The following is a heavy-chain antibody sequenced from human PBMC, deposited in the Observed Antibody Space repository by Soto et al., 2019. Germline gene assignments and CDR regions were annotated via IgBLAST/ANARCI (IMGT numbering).Heavy chain of an antibody. Sequence: SETLSLTCTVSGGSLSSSAYSWSWIRQTPGKGLEWIGFIYQSGSTYYNPSLKSRVTLSLDRPKNQISLKLTSVTAADTAVYFCARELLFYDSSGYSWDEAFDIWGPGTMVTVSS. CDR1: GGSLSSSAYS. CDR2: IYQSGST. CDR3: ARELLFYDSSGYSWDEAFDI. J-gene: IGHJ3*02. V-gene: IGHV4-30-2*01. D-gene: IGHD3-22*01.